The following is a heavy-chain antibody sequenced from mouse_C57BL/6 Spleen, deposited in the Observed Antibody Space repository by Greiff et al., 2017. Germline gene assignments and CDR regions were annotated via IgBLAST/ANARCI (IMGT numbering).Heavy chain of an antibody. CDR2: IWGVGST. CDR1: GFSLTCYG. V-gene: IGHV2-6*01. CDR3: ASITTLVAKGFAY. Sequence: HVQLQQSGPGLVAPSQSLSITCTVSGFSLTCYGVDWVRPSPGKGLELLGVIWGVGSTNYNSALKSILISSKDNSKNQVFLKMNSLQTDDTARYYCASITTLVAKGFAYWGQGTLVTVSA. J-gene: IGHJ3*01. D-gene: IGHD1-1*01.